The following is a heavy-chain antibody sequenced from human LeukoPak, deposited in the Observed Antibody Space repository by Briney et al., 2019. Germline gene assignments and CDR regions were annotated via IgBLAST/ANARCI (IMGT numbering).Heavy chain of an antibody. Sequence: SETLSLTCTVSGGSISSSSYYWGWIRQPPGKGLEWFGSTYYSGSTYYNPSLKSRVTISVDTSKNQFSLKLSSVTAADTAVYYCARHPDFWSGYSFDPWGQGTLVTVSS. CDR3: ARHPDFWSGYSFDP. D-gene: IGHD3-3*01. CDR1: GGSISSSSYY. CDR2: TYYSGST. J-gene: IGHJ5*02. V-gene: IGHV4-39*01.